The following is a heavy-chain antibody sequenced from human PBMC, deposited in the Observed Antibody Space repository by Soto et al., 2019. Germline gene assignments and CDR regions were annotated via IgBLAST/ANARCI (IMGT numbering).Heavy chain of an antibody. Sequence: QVQLVESGGGLVKPGGSLRLSCAASGFTFSDYYISWIRQAPGKGLEWVSYISRSADIIDYADSVKGRFTISRDNAKNSLYLQMNRLRAEATAVYYCVRDGDYYDNSGYLLRDAFDVWGQGTVVTVSS. CDR2: ISRSADII. J-gene: IGHJ3*01. CDR1: GFTFSDYY. D-gene: IGHD3-22*01. CDR3: VRDGDYYDNSGYLLRDAFDV. V-gene: IGHV3-11*01.